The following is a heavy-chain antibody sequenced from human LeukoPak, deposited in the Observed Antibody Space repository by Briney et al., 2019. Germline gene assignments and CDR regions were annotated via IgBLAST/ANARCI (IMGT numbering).Heavy chain of an antibody. Sequence: ASVKVSCTASGYTFSTFPINWVRQAPGQGLEWMGWINTNTGNPTYAQGFTGRFVFSLDTSVSTAYLQISSLKTEDTAVYYCARGNYYVDYWGQGTLVTVSS. V-gene: IGHV7-4-1*02. D-gene: IGHD3-10*01. CDR1: GYTFSTFP. J-gene: IGHJ4*02. CDR3: ARGNYYVDY. CDR2: INTNTGNP.